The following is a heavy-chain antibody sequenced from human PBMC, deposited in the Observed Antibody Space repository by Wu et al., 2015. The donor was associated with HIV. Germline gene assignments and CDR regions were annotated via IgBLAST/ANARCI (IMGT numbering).Heavy chain of an antibody. D-gene: IGHD2-15*01. Sequence: QVQLVQSVVDVRKPGASVKVSCKASGYIFVNQYLHWVRQAPGQGLEWMGWLSTYDGNTNYAQKFQGRVTMTTDTSTNTAYMELRSLRSDDTAVYYCATWKVVADSLRLDYWGQGTLVSVSS. J-gene: IGHJ4*02. CDR3: ATWKVVADSLRLDY. CDR1: GYIFVNQY. CDR2: LSTYDGNT. V-gene: IGHV1-18*01.